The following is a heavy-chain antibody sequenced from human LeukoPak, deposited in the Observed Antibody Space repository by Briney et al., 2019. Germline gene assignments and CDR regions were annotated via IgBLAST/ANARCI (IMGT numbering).Heavy chain of an antibody. J-gene: IGHJ4*02. CDR3: ARASRDGYTGFDY. CDR2: ISSSSSYI. Sequence: GGSLRLSCAASGFTFSSYSMNWVRQAPGKGLEWVSSISSSSSYIYYADSVKGRFTISRDNAKNSLYLQMNSLRAEDTAVYYCARASRDGYTGFDYWGQGTLVTVSS. V-gene: IGHV3-21*01. D-gene: IGHD5-24*01. CDR1: GFTFSSYS.